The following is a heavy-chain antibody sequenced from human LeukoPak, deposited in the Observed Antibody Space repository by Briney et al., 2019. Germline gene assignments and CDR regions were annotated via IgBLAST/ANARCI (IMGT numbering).Heavy chain of an antibody. D-gene: IGHD2/OR15-2a*01. V-gene: IGHV3-73*01. CDR3: ASVGGFPFHYYMDV. J-gene: IGHJ6*03. CDR2: VRSKINNYAT. CDR1: GFTFSDSP. Sequence: PGGSLRLSCAASGFTFSDSPMHWVRQASGKGLEWVGRVRSKINNYATTYSASVEGRFTISRDDSKNMAYLQMNNLETEDTAVYYCASVGGFPFHYYMDVWGKGTTVTVSS.